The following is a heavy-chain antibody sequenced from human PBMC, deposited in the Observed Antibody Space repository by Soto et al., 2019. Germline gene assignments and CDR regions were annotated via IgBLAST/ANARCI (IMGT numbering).Heavy chain of an antibody. V-gene: IGHV1-69*01. CDR1: GGTFSSYA. J-gene: IGHJ6*02. Sequence: QVQLVQSGAEVKKPGSSVKVSCKASGGTFSSYAISWVRQAPGQGLEWMGGIIPISGTANYAQKFKGRVTITADESTSTAYMELSNLRSEDTAVYYCARSQGSSTCLEIYYYYYYGMDVWGQGTTVTVSS. CDR2: IIPISGTA. D-gene: IGHD2-2*01. CDR3: ARSQGSSTCLEIYYYYYYGMDV.